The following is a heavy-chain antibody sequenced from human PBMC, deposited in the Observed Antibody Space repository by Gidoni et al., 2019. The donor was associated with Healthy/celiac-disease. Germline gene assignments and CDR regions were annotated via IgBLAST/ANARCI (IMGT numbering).Heavy chain of an antibody. CDR3: ARTYRLPTTVVTPGADYYYYMDV. Sequence: PALVKPSETLSLTCTVSGGSISSYYWSWIRQPPGKGLEWIGYIYYSGSTNYNPSLKSRVTISVDTSKNQFSLKLSSVTAADTAVYYCARTYRLPTTVVTPGADYYYYMDVWGKGTTVTVSS. D-gene: IGHD4-17*01. V-gene: IGHV4-59*01. J-gene: IGHJ6*03. CDR2: IYYSGST. CDR1: GGSISSYY.